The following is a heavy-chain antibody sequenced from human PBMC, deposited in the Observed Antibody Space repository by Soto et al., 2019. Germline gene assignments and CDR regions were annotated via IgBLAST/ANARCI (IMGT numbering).Heavy chain of an antibody. CDR3: VRTSHYGSGSWNFDF. D-gene: IGHD3-10*01. J-gene: IGHJ4*02. Sequence: VQLVESGGGLVQPGGSLRLSCAASGFTLSDHYMDWVRQAPGRGLEWVGRTRNKANGYSTEYAAAVKGRFIVSSDDSLNSLYLQMNSLKTEDTAVYYCVRTSHYGSGSWNFDFWGQGTLVTVSS. CDR1: GFTLSDHY. V-gene: IGHV3-72*01. CDR2: TRNKANGYST.